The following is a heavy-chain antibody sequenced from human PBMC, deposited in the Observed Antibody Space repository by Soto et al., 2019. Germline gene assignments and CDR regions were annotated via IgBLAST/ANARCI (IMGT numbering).Heavy chain of an antibody. Sequence: VGSLRLSCAASGFTFNNYNMNWVRQAPGKGLEWASSISTTGAYIQYADSVKGRFTISRDNAKNSLYLQMNSLRAEDTAVYYCARDSSSWSIWFDPWGQGTLVTSPQ. CDR3: ARDSSSWSIWFDP. V-gene: IGHV3-21*01. CDR2: ISTTGAYI. CDR1: GFTFNNYN. J-gene: IGHJ5*02. D-gene: IGHD6-13*01.